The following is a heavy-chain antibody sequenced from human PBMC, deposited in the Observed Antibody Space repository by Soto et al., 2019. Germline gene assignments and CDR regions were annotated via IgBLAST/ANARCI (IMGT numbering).Heavy chain of an antibody. CDR1: GYTFTSYD. D-gene: IGHD5-12*01. V-gene: IGHV1-8*01. J-gene: IGHJ3*02. CDR3: ARAVIVATNDAFDI. CDR2: MNPNSGNT. Sequence: QVQLVQSGAEVKKPGAPVKVSCKASGYTFTSYDINWVRQATGQGLEWMGWMNPNSGNTGSAQKFQGRVTMTRNTYISTAYMELSSLRSEDTPVYYCARAVIVATNDAFDIWGQGTMVTVSS.